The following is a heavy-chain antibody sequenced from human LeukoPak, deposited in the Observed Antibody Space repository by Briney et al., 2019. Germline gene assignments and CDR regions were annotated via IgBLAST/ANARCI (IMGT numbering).Heavy chain of an antibody. J-gene: IGHJ4*02. CDR1: GYTVTGYY. V-gene: IGHV1-2*02. CDR2: INPNSGGT. CDR3: AREGYCSSTSCYEVDY. D-gene: IGHD2-2*01. Sequence: ASVKVSCKASGYTVTGYYMHWVRQAPGQGLEWMGWINPNSGGTNYAQKFQGRVTMTRDTSISTAYMELSRLRSDDTAVYYCAREGYCSSTSCYEVDYWGQGTLVTVSS.